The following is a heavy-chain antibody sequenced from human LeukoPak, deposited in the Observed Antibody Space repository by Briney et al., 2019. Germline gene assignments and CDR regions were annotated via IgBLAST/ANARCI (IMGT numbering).Heavy chain of an antibody. J-gene: IGHJ4*02. CDR3: ARVFGGDFGSCFDY. CDR2: ISGSGGST. Sequence: GGSLRLSCAASGFTFSTYAVSWVRQAPGKGPEWVSSISGSGGSTSYADSVKGRFTISRDNSKNTLYLQMNSLRAEDTAVYYCARVFGGDFGSCFDYWGQGTLVTVSS. CDR1: GFTFSTYA. D-gene: IGHD2-21*02. V-gene: IGHV3-23*01.